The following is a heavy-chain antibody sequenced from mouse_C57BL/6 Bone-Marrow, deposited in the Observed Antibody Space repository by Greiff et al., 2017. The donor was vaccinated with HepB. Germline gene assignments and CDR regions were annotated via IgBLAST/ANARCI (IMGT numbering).Heavy chain of an antibody. D-gene: IGHD1-1*01. V-gene: IGHV1-55*01. CDR1: GYTFTSYW. J-gene: IGHJ2*01. Sequence: QVQLKQPGAELVKPGASVTMSCKASGYTFTSYWITWVKQRPGHGLEWIGDIYPGSGSTNYNDKFKSKATLTVDTSSSTAYMQLSSLTSEDSAVYYCARGYYGSRKWGQGTTLTVSS. CDR2: IYPGSGST. CDR3: ARGYYGSRK.